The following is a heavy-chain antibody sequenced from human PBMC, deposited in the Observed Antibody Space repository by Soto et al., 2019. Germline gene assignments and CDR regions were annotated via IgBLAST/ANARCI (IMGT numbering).Heavy chain of an antibody. D-gene: IGHD4-17*01. Sequence: GGSLRLSCAASGFTFSSYAMSWVRQAPGKGLKWIPSISGSGTSTYYADSVKGRFTISRDNSKNTMYLQMNSLRAEDTALYFCAKENTPDYGDYVDYWGQGTLVTVSS. V-gene: IGHV3-23*01. CDR2: ISGSGTST. J-gene: IGHJ4*02. CDR1: GFTFSSYA. CDR3: AKENTPDYGDYVDY.